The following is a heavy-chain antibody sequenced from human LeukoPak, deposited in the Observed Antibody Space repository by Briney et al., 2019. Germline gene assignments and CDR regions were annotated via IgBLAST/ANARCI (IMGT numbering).Heavy chain of an antibody. CDR2: IYYSGST. V-gene: IGHV4-39*07. Sequence: PSETLSLTCTVSGGPIRTSSYYWGWIRQPPGKGLEWIGSIYYSGSTYFNPSLKSRVTISVDTSKNQFSLKLSSVTAADTAMYYCAGTGIAVAWGQGTLVTVSS. CDR3: AGTGIAVA. CDR1: GGPIRTSSYY. J-gene: IGHJ4*02. D-gene: IGHD6-19*01.